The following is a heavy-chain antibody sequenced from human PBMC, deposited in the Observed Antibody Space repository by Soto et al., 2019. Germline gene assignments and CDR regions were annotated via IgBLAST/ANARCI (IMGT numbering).Heavy chain of an antibody. CDR3: ASVGGVGAPPGTDF. CDR1: GGTFSSYV. Sequence: QLVQSGAEVKKLGSSVKISCKASGGTFSSYVIRWLRQAPGQGLEWMGGVIPILGQAYYAPNLQGRVTITADDSTRTAYMELNRLTSADTAVYFCASVGGVGAPPGTDFWGQGTLVTVSS. V-gene: IGHV1-69*01. D-gene: IGHD1-26*01. J-gene: IGHJ4*02. CDR2: VIPILGQA.